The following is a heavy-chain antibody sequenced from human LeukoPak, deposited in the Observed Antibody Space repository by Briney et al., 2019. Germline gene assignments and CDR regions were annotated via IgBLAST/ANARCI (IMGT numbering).Heavy chain of an antibody. CDR1: TLTFSSYW. J-gene: IGHJ4*02. D-gene: IGHD3-22*01. V-gene: IGHV3-7*03. CDR3: ARENGNGYDDY. Sequence: QAGGSLRLSCVASTLTFSSYWMSWVRQSPGKGLEWVASIKQDGSDKYYVDSVRGRFTISRDNAKGSLYLQMNSLRAEDTAMYYCARENGNGYDDYWGQGTLVTVSP. CDR2: IKQDGSDK.